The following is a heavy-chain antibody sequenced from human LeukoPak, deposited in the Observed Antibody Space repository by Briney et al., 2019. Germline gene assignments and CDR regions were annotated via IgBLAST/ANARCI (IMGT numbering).Heavy chain of an antibody. CDR2: INSISGEI. J-gene: IGHJ4*02. CDR3: ARGSNVQQRLDSFDF. D-gene: IGHD6-25*01. V-gene: IGHV3-48*01. Sequence: PGGSLRLSCVASGFTFSYYSMNWVRQAPGKGLEWVSYINSISGEIWYADSVKGRFTISRDDAKNSLYLQMSSLRAEDTAVYYCARGSNVQQRLDSFDFWGQGTLVTVSS. CDR1: GFTFSYYS.